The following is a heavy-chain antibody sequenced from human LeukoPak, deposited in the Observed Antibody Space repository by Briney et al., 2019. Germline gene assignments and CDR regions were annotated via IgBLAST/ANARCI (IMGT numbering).Heavy chain of an antibody. CDR2: IYSGGTT. Sequence: GGSLRLSCAASGFTVSSNHMSWVRQAPGKGLEWVSVIYSGGTTYYADSVKGRFTISIDNSKNTLYLQMNSLRAEDTAVYYCARGRRITIFGVIIDRYFDYWGQGTLVTVSS. V-gene: IGHV3-66*01. D-gene: IGHD3-3*01. CDR3: ARGRRITIFGVIIDRYFDY. J-gene: IGHJ4*02. CDR1: GFTVSSNH.